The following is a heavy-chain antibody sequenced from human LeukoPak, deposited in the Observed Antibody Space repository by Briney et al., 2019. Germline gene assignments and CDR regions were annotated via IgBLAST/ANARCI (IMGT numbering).Heavy chain of an antibody. V-gene: IGHV1-69*04. CDR3: ASLPNGYCTNGVCAYYFDY. J-gene: IGHJ4*02. D-gene: IGHD2-8*01. CDR1: GGTFSSYA. CDR2: IIPILGIA. Sequence: SVKVSCKASGGTFSSYAISWVRQAPGQGLEWMGRIIPILGIANYAQKFQGRVTITADKSTSTAYMELSSPRSEDTAVYYCASLPNGYCTNGVCAYYFDYWGQGTLVTVSS.